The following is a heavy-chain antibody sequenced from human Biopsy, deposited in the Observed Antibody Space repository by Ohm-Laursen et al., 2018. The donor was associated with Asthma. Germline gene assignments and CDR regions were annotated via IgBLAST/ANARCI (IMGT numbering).Heavy chain of an antibody. CDR3: SREEPTSGWYQGSILR. Sequence: SLRLSCTASGFTFSSLGMHWVRQAPGKGLEWVACISYDGSNKYYADSVKGRSTISRGNSKNTLYLQMNSLRAEDTAVYYCSREEPTSGWYQGSILRWGQGTLVTVSS. CDR1: GFTFSSLG. CDR2: ISYDGSNK. V-gene: IGHV3-30*03. D-gene: IGHD6-19*01. J-gene: IGHJ4*02.